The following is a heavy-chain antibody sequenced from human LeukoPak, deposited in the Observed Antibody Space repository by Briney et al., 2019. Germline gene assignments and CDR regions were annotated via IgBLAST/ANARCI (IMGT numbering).Heavy chain of an antibody. J-gene: IGHJ6*04. Sequence: SETLSLTCTVSGGSIGSGGYYWSWIRQHPGKGLEWIGYIYYSGSTYYNPSLKSRVTISVDTSKNQFSLKLSSVTAADTAVYYCARESGVTHYYYGMDVWGKGTTATVSS. CDR3: ARESGVTHYYYGMDV. D-gene: IGHD2-21*02. CDR2: IYYSGST. CDR1: GGSIGSGGYY. V-gene: IGHV4-31*03.